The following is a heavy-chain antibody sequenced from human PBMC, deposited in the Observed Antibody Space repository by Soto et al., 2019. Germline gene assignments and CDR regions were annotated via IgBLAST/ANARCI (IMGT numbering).Heavy chain of an antibody. CDR3: ARGGGWELPYGMDV. CDR1: GGSISSYY. V-gene: IGHV4-59*01. J-gene: IGHJ6*02. Sequence: SETLSLTCTVSGGSISSYYWSWIRQPPGKGLEWIGYIYYSGSTNYNPSLKRRVTISVDTSKNQFSLKLSSVTAADTAVYYCARGGGWELPYGMDVWGQGTTVTVSS. CDR2: IYYSGST. D-gene: IGHD1-26*01.